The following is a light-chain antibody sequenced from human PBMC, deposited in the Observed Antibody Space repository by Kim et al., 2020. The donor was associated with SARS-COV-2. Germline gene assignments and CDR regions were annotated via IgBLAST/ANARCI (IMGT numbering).Light chain of an antibody. CDR3: NSRDSNDNVV. J-gene: IGLJ2*01. CDR1: SLRSYY. Sequence: SSALTQDPAVSVALGQTVRITCQGDSLRSYYATWYQQKPGQAPILVIYGKNNRPSGIPDRFSGSSSGNTASLTITGTPAGDEADYYWNSRDSNDNVVFGG. CDR2: GKN. V-gene: IGLV3-19*01.